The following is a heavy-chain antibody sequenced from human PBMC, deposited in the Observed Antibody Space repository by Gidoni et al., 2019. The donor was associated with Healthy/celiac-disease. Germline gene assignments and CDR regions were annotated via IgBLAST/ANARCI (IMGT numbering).Heavy chain of an antibody. CDR3: AREGFVGDYESHWFDP. Sequence: VQLVQSGAEVKKPGASVKVSCKASGYTFTSYGIRWVRQAPGQGLEGMGWISAYNGNTNYAQKLQGRVTMTTDTSTSTAYMELRSLRSDDTAVYYCAREGFVGDYESHWFDPWGQGTLVTVSS. D-gene: IGHD4-17*01. CDR2: ISAYNGNT. V-gene: IGHV1-18*01. CDR1: GYTFTSYG. J-gene: IGHJ5*02.